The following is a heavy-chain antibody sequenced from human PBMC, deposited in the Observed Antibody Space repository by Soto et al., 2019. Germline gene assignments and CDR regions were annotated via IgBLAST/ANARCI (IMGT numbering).Heavy chain of an antibody. CDR3: ARDDRNNWNQHYNYGMDV. CDR1: GFTFSSYS. D-gene: IGHD1-20*01. J-gene: IGHJ6*02. Sequence: PGGSLRLSCAASGFTFSSYSMNWVRQAPGKGLEWVSYISSSSSTIYYADSVKGRFTISRDNAKNSLYLQMNSLRDEDTAVYYCARDDRNNWNQHYNYGMDVWGQGTTVPVSS. CDR2: ISSSSSTI. V-gene: IGHV3-48*02.